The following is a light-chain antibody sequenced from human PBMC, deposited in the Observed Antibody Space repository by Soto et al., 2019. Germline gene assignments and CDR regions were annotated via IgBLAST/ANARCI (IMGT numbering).Light chain of an antibody. J-gene: IGKJ1*01. CDR2: AAS. CDR1: QSVSSSY. V-gene: IGKV3-20*01. CDR3: QQYGSSPWT. Sequence: EIVLTQSPCTLSLSPGERATLSCRASQSVSSSYLAWYRQKPGQAPRLLIYAASSRASAIPDRFSGSGSGTDFTLTISGLEPEDFAVYYCQQYGSSPWTFGQGTKVEIK.